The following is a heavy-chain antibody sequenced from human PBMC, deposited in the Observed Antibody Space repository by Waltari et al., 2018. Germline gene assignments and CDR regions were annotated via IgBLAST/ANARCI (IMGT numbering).Heavy chain of an antibody. Sequence: EVQLVESGGGLVQPGGSLRLSCAAPGFTFSTNWMGWVRQAQGRGLEWMANIRPEGSEKDYVDAVKGRFTISRDNAKNSLSLQMDSLRAEDTAVYYCARDFNWGWFYWGQGALVTVSS. CDR3: ARDFNWGWFY. CDR2: IRPEGSEK. CDR1: GFTFSTNW. V-gene: IGHV3-7*01. D-gene: IGHD7-27*01. J-gene: IGHJ4*02.